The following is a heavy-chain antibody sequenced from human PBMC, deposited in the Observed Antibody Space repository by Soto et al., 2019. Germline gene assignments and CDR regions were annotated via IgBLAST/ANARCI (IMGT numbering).Heavy chain of an antibody. V-gene: IGHV1-69*06. Sequence: QVQLVQSGGEVKKPGSSVKVSCKASGGTFNNYVVNWVRQAPGQGLEWMGGILPIFATANYAQKSQGRVTITADKSTSTAYMELTSLRSEDTAVYYCAGRCDSTTCLGHFDYWGQGTLVTVAS. CDR2: ILPIFATA. J-gene: IGHJ4*02. CDR3: AGRCDSTTCLGHFDY. D-gene: IGHD2-2*01. CDR1: GGTFNNYV.